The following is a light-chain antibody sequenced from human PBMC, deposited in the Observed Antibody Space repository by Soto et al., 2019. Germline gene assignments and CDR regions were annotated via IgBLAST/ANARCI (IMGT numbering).Light chain of an antibody. Sequence: QSVLTQPASVSGSPGQSITISCTGTSSDIGGYNYVSWYQQHPGKAPKLIIYDVSNRPSTISDRFSGSKSGNSASLTISGLQAEDEADYFCGSYTSSTTLVVFGGGTKLTVL. CDR3: GSYTSSTTLVV. J-gene: IGLJ2*01. CDR1: SSDIGGYNY. V-gene: IGLV2-14*03. CDR2: DVS.